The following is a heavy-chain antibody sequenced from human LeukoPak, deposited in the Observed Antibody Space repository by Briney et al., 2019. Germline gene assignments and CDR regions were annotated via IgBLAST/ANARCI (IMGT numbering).Heavy chain of an antibody. J-gene: IGHJ3*02. V-gene: IGHV1-2*02. CDR1: GYTFTGYY. CDR3: AGGVSYYGSGSYYSDAFDI. D-gene: IGHD3-10*01. CDR2: INPNSGGT. Sequence: ASVKVSCKASGYTFTGYYMHWVRQAPGQGLEWMGWINPNSGGTNYAQKFQGRVTMTRDTSISTAYMELSRPRSDDTAVYYCAGGVSYYGSGSYYSDAFDIWGQGTMVTVSS.